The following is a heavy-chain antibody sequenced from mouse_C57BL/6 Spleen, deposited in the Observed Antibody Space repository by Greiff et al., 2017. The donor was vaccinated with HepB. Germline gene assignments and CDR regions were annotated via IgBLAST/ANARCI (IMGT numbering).Heavy chain of an antibody. CDR1: GYTFTSYW. CDR2: IDPNSGGT. J-gene: IGHJ4*01. CDR3: ARGDYGSSYEAMDY. Sequence: VQLQQPGAELVKPGASVKLSCKASGYTFTSYWMHWVKQRPGRGLEWIGRIDPNSGGTKYNEKFKSKATLTVDKPSSTAYMQRSSLTSEDAAGYYCARGDYGSSYEAMDYWGQGTSVTVSS. V-gene: IGHV1-72*01. D-gene: IGHD1-1*01.